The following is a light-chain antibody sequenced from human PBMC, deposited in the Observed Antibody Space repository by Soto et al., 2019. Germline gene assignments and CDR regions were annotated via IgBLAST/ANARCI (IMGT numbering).Light chain of an antibody. CDR1: QAIDTY. CDR2: AAS. V-gene: IGKV1-9*01. CDR3: QLLNTLPFI. Sequence: DIQLTQSPSFLSASVGDRVTITCRASQAIDTYLAWYQKKPGKAPKLLIYAASLLQSGVPSRFSGGGSGTEFTLTINSLQPVDFENYYSQLLNTLPFIFGQGTRLEIK. J-gene: IGKJ5*01.